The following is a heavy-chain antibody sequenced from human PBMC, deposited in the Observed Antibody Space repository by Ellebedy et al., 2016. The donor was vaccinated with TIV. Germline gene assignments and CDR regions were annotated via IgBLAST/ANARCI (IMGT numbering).Heavy chain of an antibody. D-gene: IGHD6-13*01. CDR1: GFTFSSYA. J-gene: IGHJ6*02. V-gene: IGHV3-23*01. Sequence: GESLKIPCAASGFTFSSYAMSWVRQAPGKGLEWVSNIRGGGGRTYSADSVKGRFTISRDNSKNTLHLQMNSLSVEDTAVYYCAKSLAEADTGSSYYYYYGLDVWGQGTTVTVSS. CDR3: AKSLAEADTGSSYYYYYGLDV. CDR2: IRGGGGRT.